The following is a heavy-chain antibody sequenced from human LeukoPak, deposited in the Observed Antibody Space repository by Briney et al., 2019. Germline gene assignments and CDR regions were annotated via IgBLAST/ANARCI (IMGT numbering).Heavy chain of an antibody. J-gene: IGHJ5*02. CDR1: GGSFSGYY. D-gene: IGHD2-2*01. CDR3: ARGGTIVVVPSWFDP. Sequence: SETLSLTCAVYGGSFSGYYWRWIRPPPGKGLEWIGEINHSGSTNYNPSLKSRVTISVDTSKSQFSLKLSSVTAADTAVYYCARGGTIVVVPSWFDPWGQGTLVTVSS. V-gene: IGHV4-34*01. CDR2: INHSGST.